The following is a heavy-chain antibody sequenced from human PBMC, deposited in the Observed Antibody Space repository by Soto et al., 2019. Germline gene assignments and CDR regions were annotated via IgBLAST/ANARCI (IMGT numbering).Heavy chain of an antibody. Sequence: PGESLKISCKGSGYSFTSYWISWVRQMPGKGLEWMGRIDPSDSYTNYSPSFQGHVTISADKSISTAYLQWSSLKASDTAMYYCASDILTGYYNVVHGMDVWGQGTTVTVS. J-gene: IGHJ6*02. CDR2: IDPSDSYT. V-gene: IGHV5-10-1*01. D-gene: IGHD3-9*01. CDR1: GYSFTSYW. CDR3: ASDILTGYYNVVHGMDV.